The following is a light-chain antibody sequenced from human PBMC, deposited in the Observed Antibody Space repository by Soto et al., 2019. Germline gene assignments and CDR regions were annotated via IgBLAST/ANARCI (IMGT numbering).Light chain of an antibody. CDR1: QSVSNNS. V-gene: IGKV3-20*01. CDR3: QQYESSGT. J-gene: IGKJ1*01. Sequence: LSQSPCSLSPSTGERATLSCRASQSVSNNSLAWYQQTRGQAPRLLNYGASNRATGIPDRCSGRGAGTDFTLTSSIQEPEYFADYCWQQYESSGTFGQGTKVDIK. CDR2: GAS.